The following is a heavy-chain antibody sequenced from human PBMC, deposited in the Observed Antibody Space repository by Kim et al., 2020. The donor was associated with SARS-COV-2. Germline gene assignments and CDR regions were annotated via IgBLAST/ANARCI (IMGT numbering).Heavy chain of an antibody. D-gene: IGHD1-1*01. Sequence: SETLSLTCAVYGGSFSGYYWSWIRQPPGKGLEWIGEINHSGSTNYNPSLKSRVTISVDTSKNQFSLKLSSVTAADTAVYYCASRGSRGTNWFDPWGQGTL. CDR2: INHSGST. CDR1: GGSFSGYY. V-gene: IGHV4-34*01. CDR3: ASRGSRGTNWFDP. J-gene: IGHJ5*02.